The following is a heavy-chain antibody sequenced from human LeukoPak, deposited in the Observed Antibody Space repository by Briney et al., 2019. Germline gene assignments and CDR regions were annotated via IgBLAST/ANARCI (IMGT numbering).Heavy chain of an antibody. CDR1: GYTFTSYG. D-gene: IGHD2-2*01. V-gene: IGHV1-8*01. CDR3: ARGLRDIVVVPAAYYFDY. CDR2: MNPNSGNT. J-gene: IGHJ4*02. Sequence: ASVKVSCKASGYTFTSYGINWVRQATGQGLEWMGWMNPNSGNTGYAQKFQGRVTMTRNTSISTAYMELSSLRSEDTAVYYCARGLRDIVVVPAAYYFDYWGQGTLVTVSS.